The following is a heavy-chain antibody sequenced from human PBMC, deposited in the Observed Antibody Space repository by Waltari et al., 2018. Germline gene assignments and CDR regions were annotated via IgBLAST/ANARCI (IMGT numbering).Heavy chain of an antibody. D-gene: IGHD2-8*01. Sequence: EGHLLESGGDLVQPGGSLRLSCRASGFAFNTYGMSWVRQGPRQGLDWVSTISASGDNTHYADSVKGRFTISRDNSKSTLYLEMNSLRVEDTAVYYCLKDLQYEIYYWGEGTLVTVSA. V-gene: IGHV3-23*01. J-gene: IGHJ4*02. CDR1: GFAFNTYG. CDR3: LKDLQYEIYY. CDR2: ISASGDNT.